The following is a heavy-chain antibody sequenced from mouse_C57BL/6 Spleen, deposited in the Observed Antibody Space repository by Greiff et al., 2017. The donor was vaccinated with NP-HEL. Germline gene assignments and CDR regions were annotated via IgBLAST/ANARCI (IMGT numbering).Heavy chain of an antibody. CDR2: INPGSGGT. CDR3: ARKRVITTAYYLDY. J-gene: IGHJ2*01. CDR1: GYAFTNYL. Sequence: LVESGAELVRPGTSVKVSCKASGYAFTNYLIEWVKQRPGQGLEWIGVINPGSGGTNYNEKFKGKATLTADTSSSPAYMQLSSLTSEDAAVYFCARKRVITTAYYLDYGGQGTTLRVSS. D-gene: IGHD1-1*01. V-gene: IGHV1-54*01.